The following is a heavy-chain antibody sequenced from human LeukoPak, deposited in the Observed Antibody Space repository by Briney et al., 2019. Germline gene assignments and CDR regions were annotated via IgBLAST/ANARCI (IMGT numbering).Heavy chain of an antibody. Sequence: SETLSLTCTVSGGAIRSHYWNWLRQPAGKGLEWIGRIYSSGYTNDNPFLKSRITMSVDMSKNQFSLRLNSVTAADTAVYYCARGEHSVDSWGQGTLVTVSS. CDR3: ARGEHSVDS. CDR1: GGAIRSHY. CDR2: IYSSGYT. J-gene: IGHJ4*02. D-gene: IGHD1/OR15-1a*01. V-gene: IGHV4-4*07.